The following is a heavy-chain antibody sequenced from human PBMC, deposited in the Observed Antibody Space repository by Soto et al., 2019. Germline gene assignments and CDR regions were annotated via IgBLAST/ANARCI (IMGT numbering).Heavy chain of an antibody. CDR3: ARDWYYSDSTGYYHDVFDI. Sequence: SETLSLTCTVSGGSISSGDYYWSWIRQPPGKGLGWIGYIYYSGSTYYNPSLKSRITISVDTSKNQFSLKLSSVTAADTAVYYCARDWYYSDSTGYYHDVFDIWGQGTMVTVSS. CDR1: GGSISSGDYY. D-gene: IGHD3-22*01. V-gene: IGHV4-30-4*01. J-gene: IGHJ3*02. CDR2: IYYSGST.